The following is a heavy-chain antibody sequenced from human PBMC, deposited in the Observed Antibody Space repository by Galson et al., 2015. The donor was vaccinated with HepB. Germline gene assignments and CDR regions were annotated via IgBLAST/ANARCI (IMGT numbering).Heavy chain of an antibody. CDR1: GFTFRSSA. Sequence: SVKVSCKASGFTFRSSAIQWVRQARGQRLEWIGWIAVGSGNTSYAQRFQERVTITRDMSISTAYMELSSLRSEDTAIYYCAADAGNWNYWGWFDPWGQGTMVTVSS. V-gene: IGHV1-58*02. CDR2: IAVGSGNT. CDR3: AADAGNWNYWGWFDP. J-gene: IGHJ5*02. D-gene: IGHD1-7*01.